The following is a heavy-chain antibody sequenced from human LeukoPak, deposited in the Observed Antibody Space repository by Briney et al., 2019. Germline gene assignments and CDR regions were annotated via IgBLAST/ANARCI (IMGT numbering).Heavy chain of an antibody. Sequence: SETLSHTFTVSGGSISSYYWSWIRQPPGKGLEWIGYIYYSGSTNYNPSLKSRVTISVDTSKNQFSLKLSSVTAADTAVYYCARDGSPHARIYYYYMDVWGKGTTVTVSS. D-gene: IGHD1-26*01. CDR3: ARDGSPHARIYYYYMDV. J-gene: IGHJ6*03. CDR1: GGSISSYY. V-gene: IGHV4-59*01. CDR2: IYYSGST.